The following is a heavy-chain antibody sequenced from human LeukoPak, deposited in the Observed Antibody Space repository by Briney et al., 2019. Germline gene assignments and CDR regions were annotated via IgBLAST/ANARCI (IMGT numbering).Heavy chain of an antibody. J-gene: IGHJ4*02. CDR1: GYTFTSYY. V-gene: IGHV1-46*01. CDR3: ARRGYDYVWGSLYYFDY. Sequence: ASVNVSCKASGYTFTSYYMHWVRQAPGQGLEWMGVINPSGGSTSYAQKFQGRVTMTRDTSTSTVYMELSSLRSEDTAVYYCARRGYDYVWGSLYYFDYWGQGTLVTVSS. CDR2: INPSGGST. D-gene: IGHD3-16*01.